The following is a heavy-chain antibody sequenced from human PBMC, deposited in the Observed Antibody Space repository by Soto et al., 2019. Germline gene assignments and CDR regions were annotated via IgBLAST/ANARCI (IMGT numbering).Heavy chain of an antibody. Sequence: ESLQISCKGSGYSFTSYWIGWVRQMPGKGLEWMGIIYPGDSDTRYSPSFHGQVTISADKSISTAYLQWSSLKASDTAMYYCARHYASRRDTAMVTPYYYYGMDVWGQGTTVTVSS. D-gene: IGHD5-18*01. CDR3: ARHYASRRDTAMVTPYYYYGMDV. J-gene: IGHJ6*02. CDR2: IYPGDSDT. V-gene: IGHV5-51*01. CDR1: GYSFTSYW.